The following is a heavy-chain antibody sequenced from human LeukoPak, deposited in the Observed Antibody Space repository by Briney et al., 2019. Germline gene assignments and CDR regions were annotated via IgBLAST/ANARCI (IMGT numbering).Heavy chain of an antibody. CDR3: ARNFVPYYYGSGSTADWFDP. V-gene: IGHV3-33*01. CDR2: IWYDGSNK. Sequence: PGRSLRLSCAASGFTFSSYGMHWVRQAPGKGLEWVAVIWYDGSNKYYADSVKGRFTISRDNSKNTLYLQMNSLRAEDTAVYYCARNFVPYYYGSGSTADWFDPWGQGTLVTVSS. D-gene: IGHD3-10*01. J-gene: IGHJ5*02. CDR1: GFTFSSYG.